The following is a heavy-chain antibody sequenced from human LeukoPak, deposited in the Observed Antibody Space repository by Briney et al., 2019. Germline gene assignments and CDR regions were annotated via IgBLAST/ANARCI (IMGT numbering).Heavy chain of an antibody. CDR2: INAGNGNT. D-gene: IGHD1-26*01. CDR1: GYTFTSYA. V-gene: IGHV1-3*01. Sequence: ASVKVSCKASGYTFTSYAMHWVRQDPGQRLEWMGWINAGNGNTKYSQKFQGRVTITRDTSASTAYMELSSLRSEDTAVYYCARQGGGPYSGSPFDYWGQGTLVTVSS. CDR3: ARQGGGPYSGSPFDY. J-gene: IGHJ4*02.